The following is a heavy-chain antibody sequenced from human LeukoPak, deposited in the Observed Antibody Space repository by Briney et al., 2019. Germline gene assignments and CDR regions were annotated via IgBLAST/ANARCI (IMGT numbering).Heavy chain of an antibody. Sequence: GGSLRLSCADSGFTFSTYEMNWVRQAPGKGLEWVANIKEDGSDKYYVDSVKGRFTISRDNAKNSLYLQMNGLRAEDTAVYYCARDDGIRTVDYWGQGTLVTVSS. D-gene: IGHD1-14*01. CDR3: ARDDGIRTVDY. V-gene: IGHV3-7*01. CDR1: GFTFSTYE. CDR2: IKEDGSDK. J-gene: IGHJ4*02.